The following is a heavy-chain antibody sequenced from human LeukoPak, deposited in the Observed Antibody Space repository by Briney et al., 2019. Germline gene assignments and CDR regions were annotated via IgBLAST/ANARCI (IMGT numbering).Heavy chain of an antibody. D-gene: IGHD3-22*01. CDR1: GYTFTSYY. J-gene: IGHJ4*02. CDR3: ARGVYDSSGYSLGFDY. V-gene: IGHV1-46*01. Sequence: ASVKVSCKASGYTFTSYYMHWVRQAPGQGLEWMGIINPSGGSTSYAQKSQGRVTMTRDMSTSTVYMELSSLRSEDTAVYYCARGVYDSSGYSLGFDYWGQGTLVTVSS. CDR2: INPSGGST.